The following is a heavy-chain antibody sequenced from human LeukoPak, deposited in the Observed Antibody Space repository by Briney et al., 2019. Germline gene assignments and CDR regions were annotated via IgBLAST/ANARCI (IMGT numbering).Heavy chain of an antibody. CDR2: ISGSGRST. Sequence: GGSLRLSCAASGFTFSSYALSWVRQAPGNGLEWVSAISGSGRSTYYADSVKGRFTISRDNSKNTLYLQMNSLRAEDTAVYYCAKDPNDIIFYAFDIWGQGTMVTVSS. CDR1: GFTFSSYA. V-gene: IGHV3-23*01. D-gene: IGHD3-3*01. J-gene: IGHJ3*02. CDR3: AKDPNDIIFYAFDI.